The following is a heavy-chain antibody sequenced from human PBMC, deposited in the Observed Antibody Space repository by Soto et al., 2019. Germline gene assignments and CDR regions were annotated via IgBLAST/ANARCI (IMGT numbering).Heavy chain of an antibody. CDR3: TKTTYEFWSDVRFDY. CDR2: ISGRGRST. CDR1: GFTFTNA. D-gene: IGHD3-3*01. V-gene: IGHV3-23*01. J-gene: IGHJ4*02. Sequence: GGSLRLSCEASGFTFTNAMSWVRQALGKGLEWVSAISGRGRSTYYAHSVKGRCAISRDYSKNTLYLQMNSLGAEDTAVYYYTKTTYEFWSDVRFDYWGQGTLVTVSS.